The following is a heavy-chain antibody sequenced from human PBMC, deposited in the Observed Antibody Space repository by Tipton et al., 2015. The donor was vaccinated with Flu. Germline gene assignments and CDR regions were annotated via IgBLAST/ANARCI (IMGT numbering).Heavy chain of an antibody. CDR3: ARHTGDSVRGVIDY. Sequence: TLSLTCTVSGGSVSSAGSYWTWIRQPPGKGLEFIGQIFNSGNTDYNPSLKSRLTISVDTSKNQFSLKLTSVTAADTAVYYCARHTGDSVRGVIDYWGQGTLVTVSS. V-gene: IGHV4-61*08. CDR2: IFNSGNT. D-gene: IGHD3-10*02. CDR1: GGSVSSAGSY. J-gene: IGHJ4*02.